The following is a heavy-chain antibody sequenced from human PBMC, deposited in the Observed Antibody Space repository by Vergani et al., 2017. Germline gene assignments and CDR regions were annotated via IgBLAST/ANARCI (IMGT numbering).Heavy chain of an antibody. CDR2: IRSKAYGGTT. Sequence: EVQLVESGGGLVQPGRSLRLSCTASGFTFGDYAMSWVRQAPGKGLAWVGFIRSKAYGGTTEYAASVKGRFTISRDDSKSIAYLQMNSLKTEDTAVYYCTRVDSSSSPYYYYMDVWGKGTTVTVSS. V-gene: IGHV3-49*04. J-gene: IGHJ6*03. CDR1: GFTFGDYA. CDR3: TRVDSSSSPYYYYMDV. D-gene: IGHD6-6*01.